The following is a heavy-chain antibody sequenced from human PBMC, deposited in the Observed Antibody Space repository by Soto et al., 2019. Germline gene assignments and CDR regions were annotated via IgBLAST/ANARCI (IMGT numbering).Heavy chain of an antibody. V-gene: IGHV4-39*01. CDR1: GGAIRNADYF. CDR2: VYYSGST. CDR3: ARQIYYYSMAA. Sequence: QLQLQESGPGRVKSSEALSLTCTLSGGAIRNADYFWGWIRQSPGKGLEWVGNVYYSGSTYYNPSLNSRVTISVDTSKTRFSLKLSSVTAADTGVYYCARQIYYYSMAAWGQGTTVTVSS. J-gene: IGHJ6*02.